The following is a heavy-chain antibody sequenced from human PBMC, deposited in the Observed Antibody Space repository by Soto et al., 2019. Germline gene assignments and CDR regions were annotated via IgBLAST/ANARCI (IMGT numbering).Heavy chain of an antibody. J-gene: IGHJ5*02. CDR2: IYYSGSI. CDR1: GGSISSYY. CDR3: ARGGDSSVWYNWFDP. D-gene: IGHD6-19*01. V-gene: IGHV4-59*01. Sequence: QVQLQESGPGLVKPSETLSLTCTVSGGSISSYYWSWIRQPPGKGLEWIGYIYYSGSINYNPSLKSRVTISVDTSKNQFSLKLSSVTAADTAVYYCARGGDSSVWYNWFDPWGQGTLVTVSS.